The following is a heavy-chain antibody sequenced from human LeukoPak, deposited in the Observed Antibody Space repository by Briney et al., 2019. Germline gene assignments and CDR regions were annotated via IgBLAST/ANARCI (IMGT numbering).Heavy chain of an antibody. Sequence: GGSLRLSCAAKGVTLNTDWMHWVRQAPGKGLVWVSGVNPDGSTTNYADSVKGRFTISRDNAKKTLYLQMNSLRAEDTALYYCTSALNIKTHYWGQGTLVTVSS. CDR3: TSALNIKTHY. D-gene: IGHD4-23*01. CDR2: VNPDGSTT. V-gene: IGHV3-74*01. J-gene: IGHJ4*02. CDR1: GVTLNTDW.